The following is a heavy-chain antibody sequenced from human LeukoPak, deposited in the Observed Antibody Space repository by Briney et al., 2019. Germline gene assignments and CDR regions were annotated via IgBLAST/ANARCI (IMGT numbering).Heavy chain of an antibody. CDR1: GFSLSTSGVG. J-gene: IGHJ4*02. V-gene: IGHV2-5*02. CDR2: IYWDDDK. CDR3: AHSGAYYYDSSGFDY. Sequence: SGPTLVNPTQTLTLTCTFSGFSLSTSGVGVGWIRQPPGKALEGLALIYWDDDKRYSPSLKSRLTITKATSKNQVVLTMPNMDPVDTATYHCAHSGAYYYDSSGFDYWGQGTLVTVSS. D-gene: IGHD3-22*01.